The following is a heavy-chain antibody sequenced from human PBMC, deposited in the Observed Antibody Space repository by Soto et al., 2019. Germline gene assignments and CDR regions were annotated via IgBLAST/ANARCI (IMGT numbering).Heavy chain of an antibody. J-gene: IGHJ3*02. CDR2: IYPGDSDT. CDR1: GYSFTSYW. CDR3: ARHYKERYYDFWSGYQDDAFDI. D-gene: IGHD3-3*01. Sequence: PGESLKISCKGSGYSFTSYWIGWVRQMPGKGREWMGIIYPGDSDTRYSPSFQGQVTISADKSISTAYLQWSSLKASDTAMYYCARHYKERYYDFWSGYQDDAFDIWGQGTMVTVSS. V-gene: IGHV5-51*01.